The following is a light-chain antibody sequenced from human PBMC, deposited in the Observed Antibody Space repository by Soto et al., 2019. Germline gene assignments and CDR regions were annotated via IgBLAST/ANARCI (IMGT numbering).Light chain of an antibody. CDR2: GAS. CDR1: QSVSTN. CDR3: QRYNSAPQT. J-gene: IGKJ1*01. V-gene: IGKV3-15*01. Sequence: EIEITQSPSTLSVSPGERATLSCRVSQSVSTNVAWYQQKPGQAPRLLIYGASIRATTTPAKFSGSGSGTEFTLTISSLQSEDFAVYYCQRYNSAPQTFGQGAKVDIK.